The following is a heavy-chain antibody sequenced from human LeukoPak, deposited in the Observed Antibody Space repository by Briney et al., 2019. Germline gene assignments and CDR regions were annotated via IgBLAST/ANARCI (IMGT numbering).Heavy chain of an antibody. J-gene: IGHJ3*02. D-gene: IGHD6-19*01. CDR3: AKYLAHSSGWLLDAFDI. CDR2: ISSSSSYT. V-gene: IGHV3-11*06. CDR1: GFTFSDYY. Sequence: GGSLRLSCAASGFTFSDYYMSWIRQAPGKGLEWVSYISSSSSYTNYADSVKGRFTISRDNAKNSLYLQVNSLRAEDTAVYYCAKYLAHSSGWLLDAFDIWGQGTMVTVSS.